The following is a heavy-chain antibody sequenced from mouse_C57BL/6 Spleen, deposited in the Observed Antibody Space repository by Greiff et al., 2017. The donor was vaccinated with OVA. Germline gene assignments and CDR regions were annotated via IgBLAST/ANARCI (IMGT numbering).Heavy chain of an antibody. Sequence: QVQLQQSGAELARPGASVKLSCKASGYTFTSYGISWVKQRTGQGLEWIGEIYPRSGNTYYNEKFKGKATLTADKSSSTAYMELRSLTSEDSAFYFCGLNWFAYWGQGTLVTVSA. V-gene: IGHV1-81*01. CDR1: GYTFTSYG. CDR2: IYPRSGNT. J-gene: IGHJ3*01. CDR3: GLNWFAY.